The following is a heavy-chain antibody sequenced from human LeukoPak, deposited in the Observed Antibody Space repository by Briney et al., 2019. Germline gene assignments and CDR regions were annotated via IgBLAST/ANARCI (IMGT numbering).Heavy chain of an antibody. Sequence: SETLSLTCTVSGGSISSYYWSWIRQPPGKGLEWIGYIYTSGSTNYNPSLKSRVTISVDTSKNQFSLKLSSVTAADTAVYYCARDPSDYYGSGSYYMDVWGKGTTVTVSS. J-gene: IGHJ6*03. CDR2: IYTSGST. CDR1: GGSISSYY. D-gene: IGHD3-10*01. V-gene: IGHV4-4*09. CDR3: ARDPSDYYGSGSYYMDV.